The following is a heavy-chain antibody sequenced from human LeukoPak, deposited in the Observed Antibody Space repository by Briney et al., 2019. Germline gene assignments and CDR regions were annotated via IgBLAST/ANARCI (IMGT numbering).Heavy chain of an antibody. D-gene: IGHD3-3*01. CDR1: GGSITSSSYY. J-gene: IGHJ4*02. CDR3: ARRRTIFGVAVD. V-gene: IGHV4-39*01. Sequence: PSETLSLTCTVPGGSITSSSYYWGWIRQPPGKGLEWSATIHYSGSTYYNPSLKSRVTISVDTSKNQFSLKLSSVTAADTAVYDCARRRTIFGVAVDWGQGTLVTVSS. CDR2: IHYSGST.